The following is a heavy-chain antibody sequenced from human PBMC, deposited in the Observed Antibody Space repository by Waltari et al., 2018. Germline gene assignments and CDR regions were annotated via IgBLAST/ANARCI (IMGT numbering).Heavy chain of an antibody. CDR1: VFNFGSHW. CDR3: ARDVLERHSCFDY. V-gene: IGHV3-7*04. CDR2: IKEDGSQK. D-gene: IGHD1-1*01. J-gene: IGHJ4*02. Sequence: EVQLVESGGGLVQPGGSLRLACAASVFNFGSHWLVWVRQATGKGVEWVANIKEDGSQKYFGDSVKGRFTISRDNAKNSLYLQMDSLRAEDTGVYYCARDVLERHSCFDYWGQGTLVSVAS.